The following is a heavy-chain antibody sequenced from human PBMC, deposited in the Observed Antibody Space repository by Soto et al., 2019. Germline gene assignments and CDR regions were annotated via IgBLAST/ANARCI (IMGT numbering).Heavy chain of an antibody. V-gene: IGHV1-69*13. Sequence: SVKVSCKASGGTFSSYAISWVRQAPGQGLEWMGGIIPIFGTANYAQKFQGRVTITADESTSTAYMELSSLRSEDTAVYYCARDLRVGSGATMDVWGQWTTVTVSS. CDR2: IIPIFGTA. CDR1: GGTFSSYA. CDR3: ARDLRVGSGATMDV. D-gene: IGHD1-26*01. J-gene: IGHJ6*02.